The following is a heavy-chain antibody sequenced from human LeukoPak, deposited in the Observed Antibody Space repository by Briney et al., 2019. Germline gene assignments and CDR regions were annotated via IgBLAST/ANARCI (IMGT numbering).Heavy chain of an antibody. J-gene: IGHJ4*02. D-gene: IGHD3-9*01. CDR3: ARGEQRRRNDILTGYRLGY. CDR1: GYTFTSYD. V-gene: IGHV1-8*01. Sequence: PSVKVSCKASGYTFTSYDINWVRQATGQGLEWMGWMNPNSGNTGYAQKFQGRVTMTRNTSISTAYMELSSLRSEDTAVYYCARGEQRRRNDILTGYRLGYWGQGTLVTVSS. CDR2: MNPNSGNT.